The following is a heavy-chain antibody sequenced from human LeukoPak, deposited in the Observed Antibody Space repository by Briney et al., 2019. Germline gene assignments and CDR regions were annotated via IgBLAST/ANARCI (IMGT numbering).Heavy chain of an antibody. Sequence: SETLSLTCTVPGGSISSYYWSWIRQPAGKGLEWIGRIYTSGSTNYNPSLKSRVTMSVDTSKNQFSLKLSSVTAADTAVYYCARVYWESHYGDFYYFDYWGQGTLVTVSS. D-gene: IGHD4-17*01. V-gene: IGHV4-4*07. CDR2: IYTSGST. CDR1: GGSISSYY. CDR3: ARVYWESHYGDFYYFDY. J-gene: IGHJ4*02.